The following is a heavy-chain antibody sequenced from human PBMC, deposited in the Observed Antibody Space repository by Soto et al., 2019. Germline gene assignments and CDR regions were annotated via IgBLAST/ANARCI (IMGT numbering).Heavy chain of an antibody. CDR3: ARSGGHYSTFDV. Sequence: PGGCLRPSGKASGSYFSDTETNWLRRAPGKRPEWVSHMPGRGPGSDIYADSVKGRFTISRDNAKNSLYLQMNNLRAEDTSLYYCARSGGHYSTFDVWGPGTLVTVSS. V-gene: IGHV3-48*03. CDR1: GSYFSDTE. CDR2: MPGRGPGSDI. J-gene: IGHJ4*01. D-gene: IGHD2-15*01.